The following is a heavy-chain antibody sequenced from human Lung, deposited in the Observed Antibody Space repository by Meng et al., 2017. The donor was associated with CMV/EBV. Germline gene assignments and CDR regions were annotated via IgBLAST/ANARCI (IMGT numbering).Heavy chain of an antibody. CDR3: TTRGSIAVAGTAA. CDR2: IKGRTDGGTT. CDR1: AFTFTNAS. D-gene: IGHD6-19*01. Sequence: SAFTFTNASVPLVRQAPGKGLEWVGRIKGRTDGGTTEYAAPVKGRFTISRDDSKNTLYLQMNSLKTEDTAVYYCTTRGSIAVAGTAAWGQGTLVTVSS. J-gene: IGHJ5*02. V-gene: IGHV3-15*01.